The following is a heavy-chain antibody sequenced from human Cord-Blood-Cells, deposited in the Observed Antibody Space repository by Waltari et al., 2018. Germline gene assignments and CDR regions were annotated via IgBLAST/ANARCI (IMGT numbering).Heavy chain of an antibody. CDR3: AGCSSTSCYVAFDI. CDR1: GYPFTGYY. J-gene: IGHJ3*02. CDR2: INPNSGGT. D-gene: IGHD2-2*01. V-gene: IGHV1-2*06. Sequence: QVQLVQSGAEVKKPGASVKVSCKASGYPFTGYYMHWVRQAPGQGLKGMGRINPNSGGTNYAQKFQGRVTMTRDTSISTAYMELSRLRSDDTAVYYCAGCSSTSCYVAFDIWGQGTMVTVSS.